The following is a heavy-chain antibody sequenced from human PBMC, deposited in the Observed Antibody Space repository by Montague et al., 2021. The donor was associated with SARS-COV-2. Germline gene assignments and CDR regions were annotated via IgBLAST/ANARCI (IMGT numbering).Heavy chain of an antibody. CDR3: ARAERGSCGDGNCYQYFFNY. CDR2: TYYRSEWYS. J-gene: IGHJ4*02. Sequence: CASPGDSVSTNSGTWNWVRLSPSRGLEWLGRTYYRSEWYSDYSVSVKSRISINPDTSKNQFSLQLNSVTPEDTAVYYCARAERGSCGDGNCYQYFFNYWGQGTLVTVSS. V-gene: IGHV6-1*01. CDR1: GDSVSTNSGT. D-gene: IGHD2-15*01.